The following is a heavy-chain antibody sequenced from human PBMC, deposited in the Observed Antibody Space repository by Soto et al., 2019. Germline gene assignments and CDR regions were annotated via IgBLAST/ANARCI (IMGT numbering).Heavy chain of an antibody. CDR1: GFTFSRYW. CDR2: INKDGSHN. D-gene: IGHD3-22*01. V-gene: IGHV3-7*01. J-gene: IGHJ3*02. CDR3: ARDSGVTYYYDSGDYPYDAFEI. Sequence: EVQLVESGGGLVQPGGSLRLSCAASGFTFSRYWMTWVRQAPGKGLEWVANINKDGSHNNDLDSVEGRFTISRDNAKNSLYLQMNSLRAEDTAVYYCARDSGVTYYYDSGDYPYDAFEIWGQGTMVTVSS.